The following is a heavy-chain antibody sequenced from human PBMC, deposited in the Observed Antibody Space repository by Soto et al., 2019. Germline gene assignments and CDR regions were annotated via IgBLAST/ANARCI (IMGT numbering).Heavy chain of an antibody. CDR1: GYTFTSYG. J-gene: IGHJ6*02. CDR3: ARELYCSSTSCFLYHYGMDV. Sequence: QVQLVQSGAEVKKPGASVKVSCKASGYTFTSYGISWVRQAPGPGLEWMGWISAYNGNTNYAQKLQGRVTMTTDTATSTAYMELRSLRSDDTAVYYCARELYCSSTSCFLYHYGMDVWCQGTTVTVSS. V-gene: IGHV1-18*01. D-gene: IGHD2-2*01. CDR2: ISAYNGNT.